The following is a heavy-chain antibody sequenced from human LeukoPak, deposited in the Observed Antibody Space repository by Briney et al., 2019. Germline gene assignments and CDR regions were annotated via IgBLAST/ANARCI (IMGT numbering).Heavy chain of an antibody. D-gene: IGHD3-3*01. CDR1: GGTFSSYA. J-gene: IGHJ4*02. CDR2: IIPIFGTA. V-gene: IGHV1-69*01. Sequence: ASVKVSCKASGGTFSSYAISWVRQASGQGLEWMGGIIPIFGTANYAQKFQGRVTITADESTSTAYMELSSLRSEDTAVYYCARAANDFWRGPAAPSSYYFDYWGQGTLVTVSS. CDR3: ARAANDFWRGPAAPSSYYFDY.